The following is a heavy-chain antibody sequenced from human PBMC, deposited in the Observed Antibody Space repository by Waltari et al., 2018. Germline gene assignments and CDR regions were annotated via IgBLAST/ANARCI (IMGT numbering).Heavy chain of an antibody. CDR1: GFPFDDYA. V-gene: IGHV3-43D*04. CDR3: AKDISQYYYDSSGYYYAFDI. CDR2: ISWDGSST. D-gene: IGHD3-22*01. Sequence: EVQLVESGGVVVQPGGSLRLSCAASGFPFDDYAMPWVRQAPGKGLEWVSLISWDGSSTYYADSVKGRFTIARDNSKNSLYLQMNSLRAEDTALYYCAKDISQYYYDSSGYYYAFDIWGQGTMVTVSS. J-gene: IGHJ3*02.